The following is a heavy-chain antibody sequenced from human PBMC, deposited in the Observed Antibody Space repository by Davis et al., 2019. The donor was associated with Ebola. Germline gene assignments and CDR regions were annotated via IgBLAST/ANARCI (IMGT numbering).Heavy chain of an antibody. D-gene: IGHD3-10*01. CDR2: ISYDGSNK. V-gene: IGHV3-30-3*01. J-gene: IGHJ4*02. CDR3: TRDMGGSGSYYISAFDY. Sequence: GESLKISCAASGFTFSSYAMHWVRQAPGKGLEWVAVISYDGSNKYYADSVKGRFTISRDNSKNTLYLQMNSLRAEDTAVYYCTRDMGGSGSYYISAFDYWGQGALVTVSS. CDR1: GFTFSSYA.